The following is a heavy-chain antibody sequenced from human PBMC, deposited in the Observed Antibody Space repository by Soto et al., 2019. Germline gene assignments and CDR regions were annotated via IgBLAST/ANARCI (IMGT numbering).Heavy chain of an antibody. J-gene: IGHJ5*02. CDR1: GYTFTSYD. CDR3: TRAPGIAGAGNWFDP. CDR2: MNPNSANT. V-gene: IGHV1-8*01. D-gene: IGHD6-19*01. Sequence: QVQLVQSGAEVKKPGASVKVSCKASGYTFTSYDINCVRQATGQGLEWMGWMNPNSANTGYAQKFQGRVTMTRNTSISTAYMELSSLRSEDTAVYYCTRAPGIAGAGNWFDPWGQGTLVTVSS.